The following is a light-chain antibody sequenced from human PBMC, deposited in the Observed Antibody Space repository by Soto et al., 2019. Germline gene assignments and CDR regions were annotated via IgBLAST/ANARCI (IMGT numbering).Light chain of an antibody. J-gene: IGKJ5*01. CDR2: AAS. CDR1: HDINNY. Sequence: DIQMTQSPSSLSASVGDSVTITCRASHDINNYLAWFQQKPGKAPKSLIYAASSLQSGVPSRFSGSGSGTDFTFTINSLQPEDIGTYYCQHYNSFPITFGQGTRLEIK. CDR3: QHYNSFPIT. V-gene: IGKV1-16*01.